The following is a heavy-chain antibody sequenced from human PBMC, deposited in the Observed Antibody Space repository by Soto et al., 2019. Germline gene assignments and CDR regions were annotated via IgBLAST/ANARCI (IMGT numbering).Heavy chain of an antibody. CDR1: GFTFSSYA. D-gene: IGHD1-26*01. Sequence: EVHLLESGGNLVHPGGSLRLSCAASGFTFSSYAMTWVRQAPGKGLEWVSTIPYTGGSTYYADSVKGRFTISRDNSKNTLYLQMNSLRAEDTAVYYWAKDPPGELLPPCFDAWGQGTLVTVSS. J-gene: IGHJ5*02. V-gene: IGHV3-23*01. CDR3: AKDPPGELLPPCFDA. CDR2: IPYTGGST.